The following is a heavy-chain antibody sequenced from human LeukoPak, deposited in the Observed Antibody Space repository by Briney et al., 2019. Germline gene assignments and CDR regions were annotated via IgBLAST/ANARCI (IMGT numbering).Heavy chain of an antibody. CDR2: INPNSGGT. D-gene: IGHD5-18*01. Sequence: GASVKVSCKASGYTFTGYYMHWVRQAPGQGLEWMGWINPNSGGTNYAQKFQGRVTMTRDTSISTAYMELSRLRSDDTAVYYCARDPGYSYGYSNTDYWGQGTLVTVSS. J-gene: IGHJ4*02. CDR1: GYTFTGYY. V-gene: IGHV1-2*02. CDR3: ARDPGYSYGYSNTDY.